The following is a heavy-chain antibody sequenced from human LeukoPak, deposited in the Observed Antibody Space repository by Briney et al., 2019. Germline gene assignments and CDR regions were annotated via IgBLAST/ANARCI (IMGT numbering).Heavy chain of an antibody. V-gene: IGHV3-30*04. Sequence: QPGGSLRLSCAASGFTFSSYAMHWVRQAPGKGLEWVAVISYDGSNKYYADSVKGRFTISRDNSKNTLYLQMNSLRAEDTAVYYCARDPAHIYYDSSGFDYWGQGTLVTVSS. D-gene: IGHD3-22*01. J-gene: IGHJ4*02. CDR3: ARDPAHIYYDSSGFDY. CDR2: ISYDGSNK. CDR1: GFTFSSYA.